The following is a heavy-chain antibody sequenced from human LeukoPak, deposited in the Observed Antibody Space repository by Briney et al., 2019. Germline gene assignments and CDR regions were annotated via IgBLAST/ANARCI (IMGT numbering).Heavy chain of an antibody. Sequence: GGSLRLSCAASGFTFSSFAMHWVRQASGKGLEWVGRIRSKANSYATAYAASVKGRFTISRDDSKNTAYLQMNSLKTEDTAVYYCTRTPGVVVPAAPGLGYMDVWGKGTTVTVSS. J-gene: IGHJ6*03. D-gene: IGHD2-2*01. CDR2: IRSKANSYAT. CDR1: GFTFSSFA. CDR3: TRTPGVVVPAAPGLGYMDV. V-gene: IGHV3-73*01.